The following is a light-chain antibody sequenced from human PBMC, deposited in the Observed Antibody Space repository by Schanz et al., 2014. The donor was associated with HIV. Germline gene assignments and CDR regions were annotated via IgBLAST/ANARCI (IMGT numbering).Light chain of an antibody. Sequence: QSALTQPASVSGSPGQSITLSCAGSSSDIGDDNYVSWYQQHAGAAPKLIIYDVNERPSGVSHRFSASKSGNTAFLTISGLQAEDEADYYCYSYTVSGARGVIVGTGTKLTVL. CDR2: DVN. CDR1: SSDIGDDNY. V-gene: IGLV2-14*03. CDR3: YSYTVSGARGVI. J-gene: IGLJ1*01.